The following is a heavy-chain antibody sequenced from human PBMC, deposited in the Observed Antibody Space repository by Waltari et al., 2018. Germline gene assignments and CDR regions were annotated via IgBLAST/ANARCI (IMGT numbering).Heavy chain of an antibody. CDR3: ARHHITGTDRGWLDP. J-gene: IGHJ5*02. CDR1: GGSISSTSYY. V-gene: IGHV4-39*07. Sequence: LQLQESGPGLVKPSEPLSLTCTVSGGSISSTSYYWGWIRQPPGKGLECIGNIYYAGRTYYSPSLKSRVTISIDTSKNQFSLKLRSVTAADTAVYYCARHHITGTDRGWLDPWGQGILVTVSS. D-gene: IGHD1-20*01. CDR2: IYYAGRT.